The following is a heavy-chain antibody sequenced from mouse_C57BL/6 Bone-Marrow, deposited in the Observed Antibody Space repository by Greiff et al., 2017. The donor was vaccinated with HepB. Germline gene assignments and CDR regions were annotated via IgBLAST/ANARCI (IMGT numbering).Heavy chain of an antibody. V-gene: IGHV5-9*01. CDR3: ARQGYDPWFAY. D-gene: IGHD2-3*01. CDR2: ISGGGGNT. CDR1: GFTFSSYT. J-gene: IGHJ3*01. Sequence: EVKLVESGGGLVKPGGSLKLSCAASGFTFSSYTMSWVRQTPEKRLEWVATISGGGGNTYYPDSVKGRFIISRDNATNTLYLQMSSLRSEDTALYYCARQGYDPWFAYWGQGTLVTGSA.